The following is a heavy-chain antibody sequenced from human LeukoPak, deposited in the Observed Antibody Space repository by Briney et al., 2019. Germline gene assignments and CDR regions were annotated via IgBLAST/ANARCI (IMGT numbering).Heavy chain of an antibody. CDR1: GFTFSSYG. V-gene: IGHV3-23*01. Sequence: GGSLRLSCAASGFTFSSYGMSWVRQAPGMGLEWVSGISGSGTNTYYADSVKGRFTISRDNSKNSLYLQMNSLRAEDTAVYYCAELGITMIGGVWGKGTTVTISS. D-gene: IGHD3-10*02. CDR3: AELGITMIGGV. CDR2: ISGSGTNT. J-gene: IGHJ6*04.